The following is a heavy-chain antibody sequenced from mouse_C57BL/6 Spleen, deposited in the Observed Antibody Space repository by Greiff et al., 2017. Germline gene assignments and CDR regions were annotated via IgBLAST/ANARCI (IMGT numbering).Heavy chain of an antibody. CDR3: ARHKDYYGSSYDWYFDV. CDR2: IWSDGST. D-gene: IGHD1-1*01. J-gene: IGHJ1*03. Sequence: LVAPSQSLSITCTVSGFSLTSYGVHWVRQPPGKGLEWLVVIWSDGSTTYNSALKSRLSISKDNSKSQVFLKMNSLQTDDTAMYYCARHKDYYGSSYDWYFDVWGTGTTVTVSS. CDR1: GFSLTSYG. V-gene: IGHV2-6-2*01.